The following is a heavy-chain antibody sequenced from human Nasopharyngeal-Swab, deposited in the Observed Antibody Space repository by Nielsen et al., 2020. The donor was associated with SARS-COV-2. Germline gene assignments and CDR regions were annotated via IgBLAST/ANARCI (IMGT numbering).Heavy chain of an antibody. D-gene: IGHD5-18*01. Sequence: KVSCKGSGYSFTSYWTGWVRQMPGKGLEWMGIIYPGDSATRYSPSFQGQVTISADKSISTAYLQWSSLKASDTAMYYCARFRYSYGEIDYWGQGTLVTVSS. CDR3: ARFRYSYGEIDY. V-gene: IGHV5-51*01. CDR2: IYPGDSAT. CDR1: GYSFTSYW. J-gene: IGHJ4*02.